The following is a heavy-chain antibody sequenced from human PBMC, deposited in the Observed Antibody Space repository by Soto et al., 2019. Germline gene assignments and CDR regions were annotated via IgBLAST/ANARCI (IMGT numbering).Heavy chain of an antibody. CDR3: ARGFCSGGNCYNGLDV. V-gene: IGHV3-21*01. J-gene: IGHJ6*02. D-gene: IGHD2-15*01. CDR2: ISNGGTYI. Sequence: ESGGGLVKAGGSLRLSCAPSGFTFSIFTIHWVRQAPGRGLEWISSISNGGTYIYYAGSVRGRFTISRDDAKNSLSLQMNSLRAEDTAVYFCARGFCSGGNCYNGLDVWGQGTTVTVFS. CDR1: GFTFSIFT.